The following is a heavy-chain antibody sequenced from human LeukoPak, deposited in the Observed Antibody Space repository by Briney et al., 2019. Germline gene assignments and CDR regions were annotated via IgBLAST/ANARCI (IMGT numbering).Heavy chain of an antibody. J-gene: IGHJ4*02. CDR2: ISSSGSTT. V-gene: IGHV3-48*02. CDR1: GFTFSYCS. CDR3: AFRPLGDCSSSTCYAFDY. Sequence: TGGSLRLSCAVSGFTFSYCSMNWVRQAPGKGLEWVSYISSSGSTTYYADSVKGRFTVSRDNAKNSLYLQMNSLRDEDTAVYYCAFRPLGDCSSSTCYAFDYWGRGTLVTVSS. D-gene: IGHD2-2*01.